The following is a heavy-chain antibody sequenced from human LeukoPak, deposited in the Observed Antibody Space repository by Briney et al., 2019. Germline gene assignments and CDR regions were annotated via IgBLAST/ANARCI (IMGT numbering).Heavy chain of an antibody. CDR3: ARGRYYDYVWGRYRQRYFDY. J-gene: IGHJ4*02. Sequence: SETLSLTCAVYGGSFSGYYWSWIRQPPGKGLEWVGEINHSGSTNYNPSLKSRVTISVDTSKNQFSLKLSSVTAADTAVYYCARGRYYDYVWGRYRQRYFDYWGQGTLVTVSS. CDR1: GGSFSGYY. V-gene: IGHV4-34*01. D-gene: IGHD3-16*02. CDR2: INHSGST.